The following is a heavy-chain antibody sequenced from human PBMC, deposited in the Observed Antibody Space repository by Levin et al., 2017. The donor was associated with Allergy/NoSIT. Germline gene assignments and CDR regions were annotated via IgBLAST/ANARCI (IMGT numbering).Heavy chain of an antibody. J-gene: IGHJ6*04. D-gene: IGHD2-15*01. Sequence: ASVKVSCKASGYTFTGYYLHWVRQAPGQGLEWMGWINPSIGGTNFAQKFQGRITITTDTSATTAYMDLSRLRSDDTAVYYCARDSGKIGARGTLLGPVEVWGKGTTVPVSS. V-gene: IGHV1-2*02. CDR3: ARDSGKIGARGTLLGPVEV. CDR1: GYTFTGYY. CDR2: INPSIGGT.